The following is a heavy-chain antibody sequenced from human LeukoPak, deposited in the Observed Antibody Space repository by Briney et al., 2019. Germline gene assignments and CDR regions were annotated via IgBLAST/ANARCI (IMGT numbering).Heavy chain of an antibody. CDR3: SAYGSGSYYPSAYYFDY. D-gene: IGHD3-10*01. CDR2: FDPEDGAP. V-gene: IGHV1-24*01. J-gene: IGHJ4*02. CDR1: GYTLTELS. Sequence: ASVKVSCTVSGYTLTELSTHWVRPAPGKGLEWMGGFDPEDGAPICTQKFQGRVTMTEHTSTDTAYMELSSLRSEDTAVYYCSAYGSGSYYPSAYYFDYVGRGTLVTVTA.